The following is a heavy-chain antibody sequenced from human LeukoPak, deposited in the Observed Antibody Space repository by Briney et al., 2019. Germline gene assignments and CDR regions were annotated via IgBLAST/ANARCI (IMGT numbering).Heavy chain of an antibody. CDR2: IYNSGST. Sequence: SETLSLTCTVSGGSISSYYWSWIRQPPGKGLEWIGFIYNSGSTNYNPSLKSRVTISVDTSKDQFSLKLSSVTAADTAVYYCARDVGATPGYFDYWGQGTLVTVSS. J-gene: IGHJ4*02. CDR3: ARDVGATPGYFDY. V-gene: IGHV4-59*01. CDR1: GGSISSYY. D-gene: IGHD1-26*01.